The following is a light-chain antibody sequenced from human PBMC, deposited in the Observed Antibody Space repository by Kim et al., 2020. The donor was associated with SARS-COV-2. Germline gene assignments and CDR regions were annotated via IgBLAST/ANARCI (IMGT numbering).Light chain of an antibody. V-gene: IGLV3-21*04. J-gene: IGLJ2*01. CDR2: YDS. CDR3: QVWDSSSDHHVV. Sequence: PGKTARITCGGNNIGSKSGHWYQQKPGQAPVLVIYYDSDRPSGIPERFSGSNSGNTATLTISRVEAGDEADYYCQVWDSSSDHHVVFGGGTQLTVL. CDR1: NIGSKS.